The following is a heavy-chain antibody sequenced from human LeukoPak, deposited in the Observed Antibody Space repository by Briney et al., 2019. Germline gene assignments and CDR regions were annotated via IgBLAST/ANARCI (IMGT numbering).Heavy chain of an antibody. CDR3: ARPIAAAGNWFDP. CDR1: GFTFSSYA. D-gene: IGHD6-13*01. CDR2: ISYDGSNK. J-gene: IGHJ5*02. V-gene: IGHV3-30*03. Sequence: GGSLRLSCAASGFTFSSYAMSWVRQAPGKGLEWVAVISYDGSNKYYADSVKGRFTISRDNSKNTLYLQMNSLRAEDTAVYYCARPIAAAGNWFDPWGQGTLVTVSS.